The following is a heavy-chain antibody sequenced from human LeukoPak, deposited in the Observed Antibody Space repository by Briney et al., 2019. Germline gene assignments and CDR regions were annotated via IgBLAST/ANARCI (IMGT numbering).Heavy chain of an antibody. V-gene: IGHV4-34*01. J-gene: IGHJ6*02. CDR3: ARVNDYLYYYYGMDV. CDR1: GGSFSGYY. CDR2: INHSGST. Sequence: SSETLSLTCAVYGGSFSGYYWSWIRQPPGKGLEWIGEINHSGSTNYNPSLKSRVTISVDTSKNQFSLKLSSVTAADTAVYYCARVNDYLYYYYGMDVWGQGTTVTVSS. D-gene: IGHD1-1*01.